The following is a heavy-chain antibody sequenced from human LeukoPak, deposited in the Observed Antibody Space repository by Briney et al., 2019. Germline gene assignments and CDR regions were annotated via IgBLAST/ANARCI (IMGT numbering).Heavy chain of an antibody. CDR3: ARGRRSSRWRGYVFDWFDP. CDR1: GGSISSSSYY. J-gene: IGHJ5*02. Sequence: SETLSLTCTVSGGSISSSSYYWGWIRQPPGKGLEWIGEINHSGSTNYNPSLKSRVTISVDTSKNQFSLKLSSVTAADTAVYYCARGRRSSRWRGYVFDWFDPWGQGTLVTVSS. CDR2: INHSGST. D-gene: IGHD5-12*01. V-gene: IGHV4-39*07.